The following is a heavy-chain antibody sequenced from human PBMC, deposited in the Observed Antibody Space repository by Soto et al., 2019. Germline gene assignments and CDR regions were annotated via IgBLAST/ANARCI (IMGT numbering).Heavy chain of an antibody. CDR3: ASYKTQYYFDY. CDR1: GGSISSGGYS. J-gene: IGHJ4*02. D-gene: IGHD1-1*01. CDR2: IYHSGST. Sequence: SETLSLTCAVSGGSISSGGYSWSWIRQPPGKGLEWIGYIYHSGSTYYNPSLKSRVTISVDRSKNQFSLKLSSVTAADTAVYYCASYKTQYYFDYWGQGTLVTVSS. V-gene: IGHV4-30-2*01.